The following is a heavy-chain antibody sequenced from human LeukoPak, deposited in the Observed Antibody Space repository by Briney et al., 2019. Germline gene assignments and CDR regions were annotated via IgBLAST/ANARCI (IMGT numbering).Heavy chain of an antibody. CDR1: GGSSSGYY. D-gene: IGHD6-13*01. Sequence: PSETLSLTCAVYGGSSSGYYWSWIRQPPGKGLEWIGYIYYSGSTNYNPSLKSRVTISVDTSKNQFSLKLSSVTAADTAVYYCARFSAGGIAAAVSFRWFDPWGQGTLVSVSS. V-gene: IGHV4-59*01. CDR2: IYYSGST. CDR3: ARFSAGGIAAAVSFRWFDP. J-gene: IGHJ5*02.